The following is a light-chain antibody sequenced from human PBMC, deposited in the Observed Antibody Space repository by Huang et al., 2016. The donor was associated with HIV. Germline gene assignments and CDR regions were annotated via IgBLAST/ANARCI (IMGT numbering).Light chain of an antibody. CDR3: QQHYSSPQT. CDR2: WAS. Sequence: DIVVTQSPDSLAVSLGETATLNCRSSQSVLSSSTNKDYLAWFQQKPGQPPKLLIFWASTREAGVPDRFSGSGSGTHFTLTITNLKAEDVAIYYCQQHYSSPQTFGPGTRVEIK. V-gene: IGKV4-1*01. J-gene: IGKJ1*01. CDR1: QSVLSSSTNKDY.